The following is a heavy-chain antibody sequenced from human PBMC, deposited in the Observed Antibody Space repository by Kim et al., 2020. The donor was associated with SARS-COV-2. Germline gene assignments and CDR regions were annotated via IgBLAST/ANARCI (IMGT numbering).Heavy chain of an antibody. Sequence: YAQKLQGRVTMTTDTSTSTAYMGLRSLRSDDTAVYYCARATIYLGVAADYWGQGTLVTVSS. J-gene: IGHJ4*02. D-gene: IGHD2-15*01. CDR3: ARATIYLGVAADY. V-gene: IGHV1-18*01.